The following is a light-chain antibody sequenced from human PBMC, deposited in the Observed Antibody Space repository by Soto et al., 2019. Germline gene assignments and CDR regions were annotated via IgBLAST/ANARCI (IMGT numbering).Light chain of an antibody. CDR1: QSVSSY. CDR2: DAS. V-gene: IGKV3-11*01. Sequence: EIVLTQSPATLSLSPGERDTLSCRASQSVSSYLAWYQQKPGQAPRLLIYDASNRATGIPARFSGSGSGTDFTLIICSLEPEDFAVYYCQQRSNWPLSFGGGTKVDIK. J-gene: IGKJ4*01. CDR3: QQRSNWPLS.